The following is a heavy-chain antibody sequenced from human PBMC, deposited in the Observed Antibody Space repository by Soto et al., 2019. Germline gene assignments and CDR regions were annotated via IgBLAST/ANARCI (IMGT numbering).Heavy chain of an antibody. V-gene: IGHV4-30-2*01. D-gene: IGHD1-26*01. J-gene: IGHJ1*01. Sequence: PSETLSLTCTVSGASITSGSYSWSWIRQAPGKGLEWIGNIHVTGYTAFSPSLKRRVTMSVDTSKNQFSLNVNSVTAADTAVYFCARGGALRPPGHVPLDFWGQGTLVTVSS. CDR3: ARGGALRPPGHVPLDF. CDR1: GASITSGSYS. CDR2: IHVTGYT.